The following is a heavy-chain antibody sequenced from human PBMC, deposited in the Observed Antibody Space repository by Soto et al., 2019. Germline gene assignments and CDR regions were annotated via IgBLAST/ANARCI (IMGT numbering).Heavy chain of an antibody. V-gene: IGHV5-51*01. CDR2: IYPGDSDT. CDR3: ARHAGVEFGGYYDILTGPYPDY. J-gene: IGHJ4*02. D-gene: IGHD3-9*01. CDR1: GYSFTSYW. Sequence: GESLKISCKGSGYSFTSYWIGWVRQMPGKGLEWMGIIYPGDSDTRYSPSFQGQVTISADKSISTAYLQWSSLKASDTAMYYCARHAGVEFGGYYDILTGPYPDYWGQGTLVTVSS.